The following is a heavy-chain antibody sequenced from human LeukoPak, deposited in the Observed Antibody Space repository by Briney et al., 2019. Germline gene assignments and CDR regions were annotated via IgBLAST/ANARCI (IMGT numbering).Heavy chain of an antibody. V-gene: IGHV3-21*01. J-gene: IGHJ3*01. D-gene: IGHD6-6*01. CDR3: ARDLVL. CDR2: ISSGSSYI. CDR1: GFTFSSYS. Sequence: GGSLRLSCAASGFTFSSYSMNWVRQAPGKGLEWVSSISSGSSYIYYADSVKGRFTVFRDHAKNSLSLQMNSLRAEDTAVYYCARDLVLWGQGTMVTVSS.